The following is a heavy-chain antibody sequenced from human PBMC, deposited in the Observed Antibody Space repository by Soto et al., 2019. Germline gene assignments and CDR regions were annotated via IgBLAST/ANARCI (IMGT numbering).Heavy chain of an antibody. Sequence: PGGSLRLSCAASGFTFSDYYMSWIRQAPGKGLEWVSYISSSSSYTNYAESVKGRFTISRDNAKNSLYLQMNSLRAEDTAVYYCARVSNSKALVVETYYFDYWGQGTLVTVSS. CDR3: ARVSNSKALVVETYYFDY. J-gene: IGHJ4*02. CDR2: ISSSSSYT. CDR1: GFTFSDYY. D-gene: IGHD2-15*01. V-gene: IGHV3-11*06.